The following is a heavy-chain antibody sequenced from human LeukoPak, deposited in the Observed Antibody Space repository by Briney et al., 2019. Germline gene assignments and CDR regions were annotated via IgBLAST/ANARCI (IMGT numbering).Heavy chain of an antibody. V-gene: IGHV4-39*02. CDR1: GGSISSSSYY. D-gene: IGHD1-26*01. CDR2: IYYSGST. Sequence: SETLSLTCTVSGGSISSSSYYWGWIRQPPGKGLEWIGSIYYSGSTYYNPSLKSRVTISVDTSKNQFSLKLSSVTAADTAVYYCARDGDLLWGQGTLVTVSS. J-gene: IGHJ4*02. CDR3: ARDGDLL.